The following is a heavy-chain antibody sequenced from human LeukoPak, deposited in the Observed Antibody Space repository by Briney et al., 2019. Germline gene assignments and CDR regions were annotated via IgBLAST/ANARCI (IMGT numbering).Heavy chain of an antibody. J-gene: IGHJ4*02. CDR1: GGSISSYY. CDR2: IYTSGST. CDR3: ARGFGSGGYYDY. D-gene: IGHD3-22*01. V-gene: IGHV4-4*07. Sequence: SETLSLTCSVPGGSISSYYWTWIRQPAGKGLEWIGRIYTSGSTNYNPSLKGRVTMSVDTSKNQFSLKLSSVTAADTAVYYCARGFGSGGYYDYWGQGTLVTVSS.